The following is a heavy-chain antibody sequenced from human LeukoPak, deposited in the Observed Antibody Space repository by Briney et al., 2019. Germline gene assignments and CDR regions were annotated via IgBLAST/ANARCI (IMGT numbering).Heavy chain of an antibody. CDR1: GGSISSYY. J-gene: IGHJ6*02. V-gene: IGHV4-59*01. CDR2: IYYSGST. CDR3: ARDSGGSVVGKYYYYYGMDV. D-gene: IGHD3-10*01. Sequence: SETLSLTCTVSGGSISSYYWSWIRQPPGKGLEWIGYIYYSGSTNYSPSLKSRVTISVDTSKNQFSLKLSSVTAADTAVYYCARDSGGSVVGKYYYYYGMDVWGQGTTVTVSS.